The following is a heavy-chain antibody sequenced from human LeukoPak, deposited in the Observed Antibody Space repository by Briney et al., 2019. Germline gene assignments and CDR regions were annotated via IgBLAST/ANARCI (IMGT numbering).Heavy chain of an antibody. V-gene: IGHV3-48*02. CDR2: ISSTSSMI. CDR3: ARDPLPRTYPFDY. Sequence: GGSLRLSCAASGFTFSSYSMNWVRQAPGKGLEWISYISSTSSMIFYADSMRDRFTISRDYAKSSLYLQMNSLRDEDTAVYYCARDPLPRTYPFDYWGQGTLVTVSS. J-gene: IGHJ4*02. D-gene: IGHD1-14*01. CDR1: GFTFSSYS.